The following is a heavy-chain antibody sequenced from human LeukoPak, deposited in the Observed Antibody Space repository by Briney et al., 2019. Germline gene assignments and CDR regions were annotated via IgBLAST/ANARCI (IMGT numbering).Heavy chain of an antibody. Sequence: GRSLRLSCAASGFTFDDYAMHWVRHAPGKGLEWVSGISWNSGSTYYADSVKGRFTISRDNSKNTLYLQMNSLRAEDTAVYYCSSGYFSRRNYWGQEPWSPSPQ. CDR3: SSGYFSRRNY. V-gene: IGHV3-9*01. CDR2: ISWNSGST. J-gene: IGHJ4*01. D-gene: IGHD3-22*01. CDR1: GFTFDDYA.